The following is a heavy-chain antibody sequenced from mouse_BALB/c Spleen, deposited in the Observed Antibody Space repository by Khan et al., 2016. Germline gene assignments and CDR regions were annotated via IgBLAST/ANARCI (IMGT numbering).Heavy chain of an antibody. D-gene: IGHD1-1*01. J-gene: IGHJ2*01. Sequence: VQLQQPEAELVRSGASVKLSCTASVYNITDYYMHWVKQRPEQGLAWIGWIDPESGDTEYAPTFQGTATVTADTSSNAAYLPFSSLTSEDSPVYYCNSIYYGSDVYFDDWGQGTTLTVSS. V-gene: IGHV14-4*02. CDR1: VYNITDYY. CDR3: NSIYYGSDVYFDD. CDR2: IDPESGDT.